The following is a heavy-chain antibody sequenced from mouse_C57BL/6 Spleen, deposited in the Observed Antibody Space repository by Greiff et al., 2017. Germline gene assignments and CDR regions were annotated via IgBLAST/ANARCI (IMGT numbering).Heavy chain of an antibody. V-gene: IGHV1-26*01. J-gene: IGHJ2*01. D-gene: IGHD2-4*01. CDR1: GYTFTDYY. Sequence: VQLQQSGPELVKPGASVKISCKASGYTFTDYYMNWVKQSHGKSLEWIGDINPNNGGTSYNQKFKGKATLTVDKSSSTAYMELRSLTSEDSAVYYCARSGGLRGNYFDYWGQGTTLTVSS. CDR3: ARSGGLRGNYFDY. CDR2: INPNNGGT.